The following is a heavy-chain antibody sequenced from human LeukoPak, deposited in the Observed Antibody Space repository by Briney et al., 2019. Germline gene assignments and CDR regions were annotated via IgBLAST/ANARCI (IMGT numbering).Heavy chain of an antibody. CDR2: IYYSGTT. J-gene: IGHJ2*01. V-gene: IGHV4-59*01. D-gene: IGHD3-22*01. CDR3: ARGNNFDISGYYFYWYFDL. CDR1: AGSFSSYY. Sequence: SETLSLTCSVSAGSFSSYYWSWVRQPPGKGLEWIGYIYYSGTTNYNPSLKSRVTFSVDTSKSQFSLKLSSVTAADTAVYYCARGNNFDISGYYFYWYFDLWGRGILVTVSS.